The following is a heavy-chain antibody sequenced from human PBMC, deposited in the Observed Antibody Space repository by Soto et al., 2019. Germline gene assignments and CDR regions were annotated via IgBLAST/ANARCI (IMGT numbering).Heavy chain of an antibody. CDR3: ATKTVAGSHSMSY. V-gene: IGHV1-69*02. Sequence: ASVKVSCKASGGTFSSYTISWVRQAPGRGLEWMGRIIPILGIANYAQKFQGRVTITADKSTSTAYMELSSLRSEDTAVYYCATKTVAGSHSMSYWGQGTLVTVSS. D-gene: IGHD6-19*01. J-gene: IGHJ4*02. CDR2: IIPILGIA. CDR1: GGTFSSYT.